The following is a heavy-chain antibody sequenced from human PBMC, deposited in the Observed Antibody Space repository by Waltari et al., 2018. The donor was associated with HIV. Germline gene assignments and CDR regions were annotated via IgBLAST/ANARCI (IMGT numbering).Heavy chain of an antibody. CDR1: GFAFSDYA. Sequence: EVPLLESGGGLVQSGGSLRLSCAASGFAFSDYAMGWVRQAPGEGLEWVAGISASGDRTYHADSVTGRFTISRDNSKNTHYLQMDSLRAEDTALYFCAKGAFVGVTGIPSEYFPHWGLGIVVTVSS. D-gene: IGHD2-21*02. J-gene: IGHJ1*01. V-gene: IGHV3-23*01. CDR3: AKGAFVGVTGIPSEYFPH. CDR2: ISASGDRT.